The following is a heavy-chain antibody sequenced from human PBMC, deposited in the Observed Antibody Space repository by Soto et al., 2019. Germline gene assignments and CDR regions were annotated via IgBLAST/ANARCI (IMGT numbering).Heavy chain of an antibody. CDR3: TKDRTIASRKFDS. CDR2: ISGSVGST. CDR1: GFTFSDHG. J-gene: IGHJ4*02. D-gene: IGHD6-6*01. Sequence: GSLRLSCTASGFTFSDHGMHWVRHAPGKGLEWVSSISGSVGSTFYADSVKGRFTISRDNSMNKLYLQMNSLRAEDTAVYYCTKDRTIASRKFDSWGQGALVTVSS. V-gene: IGHV3-23*01.